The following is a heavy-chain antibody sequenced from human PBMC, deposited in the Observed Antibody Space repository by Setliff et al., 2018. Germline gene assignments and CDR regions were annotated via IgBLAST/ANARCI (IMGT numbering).Heavy chain of an antibody. J-gene: IGHJ4*02. CDR3: AGGGGWIQLFDY. CDR1: GGAIGNNIYY. D-gene: IGHD5-18*01. Sequence: SETLSLTCTVSGGAIGNNIYYWGWIRRPPGKGLEWIGNIYYSGGTYYSPSLKSRVTISVDTPENQFSLKLNSVTAADTAVYYCAGGGGWIQLFDYWGLGTQVTVSS. CDR2: IYYSGGT. V-gene: IGHV4-39*01.